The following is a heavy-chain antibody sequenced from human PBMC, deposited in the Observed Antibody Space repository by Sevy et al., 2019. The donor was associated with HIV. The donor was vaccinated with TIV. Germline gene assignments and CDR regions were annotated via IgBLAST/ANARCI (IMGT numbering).Heavy chain of an antibody. CDR3: AREPEAPVDTAMVTS. V-gene: IGHV3-11*01. CDR2: ISSSGSTI. J-gene: IGHJ4*02. CDR1: GFTFSDYY. Sequence: GGSLRLSCAASGFTFSDYYMSWIRQAPGKGLEWVSYISSSGSTIYYADSVKGRFTISRDNAKNSLYLQMNSLRAEDTDVYDCAREPEAPVDTAMVTSWGQGTLVTVSS. D-gene: IGHD5-18*01.